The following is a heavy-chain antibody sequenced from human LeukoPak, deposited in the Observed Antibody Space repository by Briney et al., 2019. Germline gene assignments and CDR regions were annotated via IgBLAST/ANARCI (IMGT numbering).Heavy chain of an antibody. CDR3: ARDGLDSSGPVAFDI. CDR1: EFTVRSNY. J-gene: IGHJ3*02. CDR2: IHIDGET. Sequence: PGGSLRLSCVASEFTVRSNYMSWVRQAPGKGLEWVSIIHIDGETHYADPVKGRFAISRDNSKNTLYLQMNSLRSEDTAVYYCARDGLDSSGPVAFDIWGQGTMVTVSS. V-gene: IGHV3-66*01. D-gene: IGHD3-22*01.